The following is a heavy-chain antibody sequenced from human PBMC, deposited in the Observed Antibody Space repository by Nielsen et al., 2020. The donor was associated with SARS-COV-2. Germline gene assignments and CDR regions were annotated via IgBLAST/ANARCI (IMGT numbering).Heavy chain of an antibody. D-gene: IGHD6-19*01. V-gene: IGHV4-30-4*01. J-gene: IGHJ4*02. CDR2: IYYSGST. CDR3: ARDSSGWHYFDY. CDR1: GGSISSGDYY. Sequence: SETLSLTCTVSGGSISSGDYYWSWIRQPPGKGLEWIGYIYYSGSTYYNPSLKSRVTMSVDTSNNQFSLKLSSVTAADTAVYYCARDSSGWHYFDYWGQGTLVTVSS.